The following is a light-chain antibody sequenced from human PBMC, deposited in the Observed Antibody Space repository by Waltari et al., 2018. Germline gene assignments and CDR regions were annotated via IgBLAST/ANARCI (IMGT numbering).Light chain of an antibody. CDR1: SGSIASNY. CDR3: QTYDSTKIHVV. V-gene: IGLV6-57*03. J-gene: IGLJ2*01. Sequence: NVLLTQPHSVSESPGKTVTISCTRSSGSIASNYVQWYQQRPGSAPTIVIYADDQRPSGVPDRFSGSIDSSSNSASLTISGLKTEDEADYYCQTYDSTKIHVVFGGGTKLTVL. CDR2: ADD.